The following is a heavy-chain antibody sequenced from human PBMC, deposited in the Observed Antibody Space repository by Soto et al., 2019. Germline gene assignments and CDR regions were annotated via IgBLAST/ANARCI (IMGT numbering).Heavy chain of an antibody. V-gene: IGHV4-59*01. Sequence: SETLSLTCTVSGGSISSYYWSWIRQPPGKGLEWIGYIYYSGSTNYNPSLKSRVTISVDTSKNQFSLKLSSVTAADTAVYYCKAGVVTARGVDAFDIWGQGTMVTVPS. J-gene: IGHJ3*02. D-gene: IGHD2-21*02. CDR1: GGSISSYY. CDR2: IYYSGST. CDR3: KAGVVTARGVDAFDI.